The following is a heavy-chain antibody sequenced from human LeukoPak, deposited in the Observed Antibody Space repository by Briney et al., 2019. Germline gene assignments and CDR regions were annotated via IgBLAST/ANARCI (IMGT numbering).Heavy chain of an antibody. D-gene: IGHD2-15*01. CDR2: IYYSGST. V-gene: IGHV4-59*12. J-gene: IGHJ4*02. Sequence: SETLSLTCAVYGGSFSGYYWNWIRQPPGKGLEWIGYIYYSGSTNYNPSLMSRVTISVDTSKNQFSLKLSSVTAADTAVYYCARGQRSCSGGSCYGPYFDYWGQGTLVTVSS. CDR1: GGSFSGYY. CDR3: ARGQRSCSGGSCYGPYFDY.